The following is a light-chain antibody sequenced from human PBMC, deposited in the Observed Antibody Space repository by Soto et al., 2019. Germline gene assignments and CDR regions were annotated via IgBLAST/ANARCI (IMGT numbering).Light chain of an antibody. CDR1: QSVNSN. CDR3: QQYNALPLT. Sequence: EIVMTQSPATLSVSPGERVTLSCRASQSVNSNLAWYQQKPGQTPKLLIYVASTRATGIPARFSGSGSGTEFTLTISSLQSEDFPIYYCQQYNALPLTFGGGTKVEFK. V-gene: IGKV3-15*01. J-gene: IGKJ4*01. CDR2: VAS.